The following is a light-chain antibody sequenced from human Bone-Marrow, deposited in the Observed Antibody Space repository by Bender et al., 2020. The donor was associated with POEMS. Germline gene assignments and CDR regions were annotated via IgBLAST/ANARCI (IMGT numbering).Light chain of an antibody. CDR1: NIGGKN. CDR2: RDT. CDR3: QVWDTSTAV. V-gene: IGLV3-9*01. J-gene: IGLJ1*01. Sequence: SYELTQPLSVSVALGQTARVTCGGNNIGGKNVHWYQQKPGQAPVLVIYRDTNRPPGIPERFSGSNSGNTATLIITRAQGGDEADYYCQVWDTSTAVFGTGTKVTVL.